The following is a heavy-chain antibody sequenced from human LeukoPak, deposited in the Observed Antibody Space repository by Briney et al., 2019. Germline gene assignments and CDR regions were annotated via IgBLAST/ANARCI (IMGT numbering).Heavy chain of an antibody. CDR2: VSSDGRNK. V-gene: IGHV3-30*18. CDR3: AKVRSGNNYYFDY. Sequence: PGGSLRLSCVISGFTFSSFGMHWVRQAPGKGLEWVAAVSSDGRNKYYADSVKGRFTVSRDNFKNTLYLQMNGLRVEDTAVYYCAKVRSGNNYYFDYWGQGTLVTVSS. CDR1: GFTFSSFG. D-gene: IGHD1/OR15-1a*01. J-gene: IGHJ4*02.